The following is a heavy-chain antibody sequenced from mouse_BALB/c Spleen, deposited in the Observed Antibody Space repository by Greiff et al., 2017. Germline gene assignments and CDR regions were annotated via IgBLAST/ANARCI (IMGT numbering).Heavy chain of an antibody. D-gene: IGHD3-2*01. J-gene: IGHJ2*01. CDR1: GYTFSSYW. CDR2: ILPGSGST. CDR3: ARMTARAPFDY. V-gene: IGHV1-9*01. Sequence: QVQLQQSGAELMKPGASVKISCKATGYTFSSYWIEWVKQRPGHGLEWIGEILPGSGSTNYNEKFKGKATFTADTSSNTAYMQLSSLTSEDSAVYYCARMTARAPFDYWGQGTTLTVSS.